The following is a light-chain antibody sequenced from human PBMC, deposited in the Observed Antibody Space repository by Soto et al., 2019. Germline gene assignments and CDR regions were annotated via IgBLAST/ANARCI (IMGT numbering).Light chain of an antibody. V-gene: IGLV2-14*02. CDR3: SSYTSSSTRV. J-gene: IGLJ1*01. Sequence: QSALNQPASVSGSPGQSITIYCTGTSSDVGSYNLVSWYQQHPGKAPKLMIYGVSNRPSGVSNRFSGSKSGNTASLTISGLQAEDEADYYCSSYTSSSTRVFGTGTKVTVL. CDR1: SSDVGSYNL. CDR2: GVS.